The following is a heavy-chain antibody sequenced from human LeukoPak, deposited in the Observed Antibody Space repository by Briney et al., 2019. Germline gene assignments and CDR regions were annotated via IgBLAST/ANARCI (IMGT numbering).Heavy chain of an antibody. CDR1: GYSISSGYY. J-gene: IGHJ4*02. V-gene: IGHV4-38-2*02. CDR2: LSHSGSS. Sequence: SETLSLTCTASGYSISSGYYWDWIRQPPGKGLEWIGTLSHSGSSYYNPSLKSRVTISVDTSKNQFSLKLSSVTAADTAVYFCARGFRGDNFDYWGQGTLVTVSS. CDR3: ARGFRGDNFDY. D-gene: IGHD7-27*01.